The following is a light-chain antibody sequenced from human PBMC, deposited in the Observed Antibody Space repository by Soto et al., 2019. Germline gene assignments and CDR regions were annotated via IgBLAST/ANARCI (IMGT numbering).Light chain of an antibody. J-gene: IGLJ1*01. CDR3: ISYTSSSTYV. V-gene: IGLV2-14*01. Sequence: QSVLTQPASVSGSPGQSITISCTGTSSDVGGYKYVSWYQQHPGKAPKLMIYEVNNRPSGISNRFSGSKSGNTASLTISGLQAEDEAEYYCISYTSSSTYVFGTGTKVTVL. CDR2: EVN. CDR1: SSDVGGYKY.